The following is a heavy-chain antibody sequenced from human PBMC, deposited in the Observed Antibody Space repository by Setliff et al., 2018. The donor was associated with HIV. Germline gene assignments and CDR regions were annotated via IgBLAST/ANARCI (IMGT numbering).Heavy chain of an antibody. V-gene: IGHV3-23*01. J-gene: IGHJ6*03. CDR1: GFTFSNFA. D-gene: IGHD1-1*01. CDR2: IGGSGFGT. CDR3: ARGPTGTSYYYYYMDV. Sequence: GGSLRLSCTASGFTFSNFAITWVRQAPGKGLEWVSAIGGSGFGTYYADSVKGRFTISRDNSKNTLYLQMNSLRAEDTAVYYCARGPTGTSYYYYYMDVWGKGTTVTVSS.